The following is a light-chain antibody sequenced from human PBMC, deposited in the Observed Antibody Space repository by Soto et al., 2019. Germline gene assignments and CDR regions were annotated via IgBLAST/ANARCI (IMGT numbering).Light chain of an antibody. V-gene: IGKV3-20*01. Sequence: EIVLTQSPGTLSLSPGERATLSCRASQSVSANYLAWYQQKPGQAPRLLIYGASTRATGIPDRFSGSGSGTDFTLTISRLEPEDFAVYFCQQHGSSPFTFGPGT. CDR2: GAS. J-gene: IGKJ3*01. CDR1: QSVSANY. CDR3: QQHGSSPFT.